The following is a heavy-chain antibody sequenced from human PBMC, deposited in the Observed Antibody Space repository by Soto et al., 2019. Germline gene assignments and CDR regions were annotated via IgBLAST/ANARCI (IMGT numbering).Heavy chain of an antibody. J-gene: IGHJ4*02. CDR2: IYWDDDK. Sequence: QITLKESGPTLVKPTQTLTLTCTFSGFSLSTSGVGVGWIRQPPGKALEWLALIYWDDDKRYSPSLKSRLTIPKDTSKNQVVLTMTNMDPVDTATYYCAHSLIPNWGSRGAFDYWGQETLVTVSS. CDR1: GFSLSTSGVG. D-gene: IGHD7-27*01. CDR3: AHSLIPNWGSRGAFDY. V-gene: IGHV2-5*02.